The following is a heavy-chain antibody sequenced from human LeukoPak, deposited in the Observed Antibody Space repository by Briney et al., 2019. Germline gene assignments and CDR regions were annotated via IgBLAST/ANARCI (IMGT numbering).Heavy chain of an antibody. V-gene: IGHV4-34*01. J-gene: IGHJ4*02. Sequence: GSLRLSCAASGVTLSSYAMSWARQASGKGLEWIGEINHSGSTNYNPSLKSRVTISVDTSKNQFSLKLSSVTAADTAVYYCARGHVSSYYGSGSYYPDWGQGTLVTVSS. CDR3: ARGHVSSYYGSGSYYPD. D-gene: IGHD3-10*01. CDR1: GVTLSSYA. CDR2: INHSGST.